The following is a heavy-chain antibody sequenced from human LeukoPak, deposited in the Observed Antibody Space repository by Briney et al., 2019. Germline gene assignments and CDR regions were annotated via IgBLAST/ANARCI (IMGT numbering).Heavy chain of an antibody. CDR2: IYHSGST. V-gene: IGHV4-38-2*02. J-gene: IGHJ6*03. Sequence: TTSETLSLTCTVSGYPIGSGYYWGWIRQPPGKGLEWIGSIYHSGSTYYNPSLKSRVTISVDTSKNQFSLKLSSVTAADTAVYYCAGGSITMIVVGSMDVWGKGTTVTVSS. D-gene: IGHD3-22*01. CDR1: GYPIGSGYY. CDR3: AGGSITMIVVGSMDV.